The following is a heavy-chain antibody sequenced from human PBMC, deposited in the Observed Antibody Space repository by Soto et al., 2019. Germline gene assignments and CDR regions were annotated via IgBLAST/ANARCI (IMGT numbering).Heavy chain of an antibody. J-gene: IGHJ4*02. D-gene: IGHD6-13*01. CDR1: GFIFSSYS. CDR3: ASWGSSSWYGY. V-gene: IGHV3-21*01. CDR2: ISSSSSYI. Sequence: EVQLVESGGGLVKPGGSLRLSCAASGFIFSSYSMNWVRQAPGKGLEWVSSISSSSSYIYYADSVKGRFTISRDNAKNSLYLQMNSLRAEDTAVYYCASWGSSSWYGYWGQGTLVTVSS.